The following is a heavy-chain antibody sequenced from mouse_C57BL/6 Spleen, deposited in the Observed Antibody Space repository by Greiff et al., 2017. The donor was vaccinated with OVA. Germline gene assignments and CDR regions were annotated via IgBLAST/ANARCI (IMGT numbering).Heavy chain of an antibody. Sequence: EVQLVESGGGLVKPGGSLKLSCAASGFTFSSYTMSWVRQTPEKRLEWVATISGGGGNTYYPDSVKGRFSISRDNAKNTLYLQMSSLRSEETAVDYGARQDYGSRGAMDDWGQGTAVTVSS. J-gene: IGHJ4*01. CDR1: GFTFSSYT. CDR3: ARQDYGSRGAMDD. D-gene: IGHD1-1*01. CDR2: ISGGGGNT. V-gene: IGHV5-9*04.